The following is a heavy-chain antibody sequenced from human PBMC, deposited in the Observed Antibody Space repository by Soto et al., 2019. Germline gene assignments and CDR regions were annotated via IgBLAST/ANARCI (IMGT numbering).Heavy chain of an antibody. CDR3: ASDVRVANIIGPWFES. D-gene: IGHD3-3*01. Sequence: QVQLVQSGAEVRKPGSSVKVSCKASGDTFSNDIISWVRQAPGQGLEWMVGIVPLLGTTHSEHKFQGRLTIIADGYPSTAYMEMPSLTSDDTAVDYCASDVRVANIIGPWFESCGHGALVTVSS. V-gene: IGHV1-69*16. CDR2: IVPLLGTT. CDR1: GDTFSNDI. J-gene: IGHJ5*01.